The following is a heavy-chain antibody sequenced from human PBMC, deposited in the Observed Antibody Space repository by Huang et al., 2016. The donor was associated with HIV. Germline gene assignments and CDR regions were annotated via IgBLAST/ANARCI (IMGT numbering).Heavy chain of an antibody. CDR1: GYIFTDYY. Sequence: QVQLVQSGAEVKKPGASVKVSCRTSGYIFTDYYIHWGRQAPGQGLEGMGWVIPKRGAENKAKRVQGRRNMTTDTSTSACYMELENLRSEDTAVYYCGRAVVRELIIRFDPWGQGTLVTVSS. D-gene: IGHD3-10*01. J-gene: IGHJ5*02. CDR3: GRAVVRELIIRFDP. V-gene: IGHV1-2*02. CDR2: VIPKRGAE.